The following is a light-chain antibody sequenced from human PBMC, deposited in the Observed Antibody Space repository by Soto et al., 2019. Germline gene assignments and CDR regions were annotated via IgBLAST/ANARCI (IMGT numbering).Light chain of an antibody. V-gene: IGKV3D-15*01. J-gene: IGKJ4*01. Sequence: ETVMTQTPATLSVSPGDRATLSCRASQSISTNLAWYEQKPGQAPRPLIYDASTSATGIPATFSGSGSGTEFTLTISSLLSEDFAVYSCQQYNNWPLTFGGGTKVEIK. CDR3: QQYNNWPLT. CDR2: DAS. CDR1: QSISTN.